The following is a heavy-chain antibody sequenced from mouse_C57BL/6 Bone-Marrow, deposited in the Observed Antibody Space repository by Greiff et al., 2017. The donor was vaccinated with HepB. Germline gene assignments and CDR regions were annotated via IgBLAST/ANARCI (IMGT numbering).Heavy chain of an antibody. D-gene: IGHD2-2*01. J-gene: IGHJ4*01. CDR3: ARFGYPLDYYAMDY. V-gene: IGHV1-26*01. CDR1: GYTFTDYY. Sequence: VQLQQSGPELVKPGASVKISCKASGYTFTDYYMNWVKQSHGKSLEWIGDINPNNGGTSYNQKFKGKATLTVDKSSSTAYMELRSLTSEDSAVYYCARFGYPLDYYAMDYWGQGTSVTVSS. CDR2: INPNNGGT.